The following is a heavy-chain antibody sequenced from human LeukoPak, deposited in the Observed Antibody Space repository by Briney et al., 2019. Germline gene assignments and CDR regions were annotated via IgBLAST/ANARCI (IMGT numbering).Heavy chain of an antibody. Sequence: GGSLRLSCAASGFTFSSYGMHWVRQAPGKGLEWVAFIRYDGSNKYYADSVKGRFTISRDNSKNTLYLQMNGLRAEDTAVYYCARSGLSRFGFWGQGTLVTVSS. CDR3: ARSGLSRFGF. J-gene: IGHJ4*02. CDR1: GFTFSSYG. CDR2: IRYDGSNK. V-gene: IGHV3-30*02. D-gene: IGHD2/OR15-2a*01.